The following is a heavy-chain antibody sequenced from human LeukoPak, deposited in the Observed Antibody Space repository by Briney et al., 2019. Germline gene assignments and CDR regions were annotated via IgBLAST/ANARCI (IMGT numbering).Heavy chain of an antibody. V-gene: IGHV3-23*01. Sequence: PGGSLRLSCAASGFTFSGYAMTWVRQGPGKGLEWVSIISGSGGSTYYADSVKGRFTISRDNSKNTLYLQMNSLRAEDTAVYYCAKTLYVPAAMRPFDYWGQGTLVTVSS. CDR3: AKTLYVPAAMRPFDY. CDR1: GFTFSGYA. D-gene: IGHD2-2*01. J-gene: IGHJ4*02. CDR2: ISGSGGST.